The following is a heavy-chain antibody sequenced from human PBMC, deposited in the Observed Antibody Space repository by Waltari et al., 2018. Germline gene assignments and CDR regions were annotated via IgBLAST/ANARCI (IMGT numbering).Heavy chain of an antibody. CDR3: AKRSVAGTLGY. D-gene: IGHD6-19*01. J-gene: IGHJ4*02. CDR2: IYSGGST. Sequence: EVQLLESGGGLVQPGGSLRLSCAASGFTFSSYAISWVRQAPGKGLEWVSVIYSGGSTYYADSVKGRFTISRDNSKNTLYLQMNSLRAEDTAVYYCAKRSVAGTLGYWGQGTLVTVSS. V-gene: IGHV3-23*03. CDR1: GFTFSSYA.